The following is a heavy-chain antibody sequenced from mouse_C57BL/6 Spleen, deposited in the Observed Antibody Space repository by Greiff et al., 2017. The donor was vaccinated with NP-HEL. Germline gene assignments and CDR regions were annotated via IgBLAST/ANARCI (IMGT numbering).Heavy chain of an antibody. CDR2: INPSIGGT. Sequence: QVQLQQPGTELVKPGASVKLSCKASGYTFPSYWMHWVTQRPGQGLEWIGNINPSIGGTNYNEKFKSKATLTVDKSSSTAYMQLSSLTSEDSAVYYCARRLGYYEYFDVWGTGTTVTVSS. CDR3: ARRLGYYEYFDV. J-gene: IGHJ1*03. CDR1: GYTFPSYW. V-gene: IGHV1-53*01. D-gene: IGHD2-3*01.